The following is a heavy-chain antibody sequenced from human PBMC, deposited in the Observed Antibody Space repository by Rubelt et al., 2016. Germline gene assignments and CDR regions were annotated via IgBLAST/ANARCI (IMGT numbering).Heavy chain of an antibody. CDR3: ARDLPPFGRYNWNFPLDC. CDR1: GYTFTSYG. D-gene: IGHD1-7*01. V-gene: IGHV1-18*01. J-gene: IGHJ4*02. CDR2: ISAYTGNT. Sequence: QVQLVQSGAEVKKPGASVKVSCKASGYTFTSYGISWVRQAPGQGLEWMGWISAYTGNTNYAQKMQCRVTTTTDTATSTAYMELRSLGSDDRAVYCCARDLPPFGRYNWNFPLDCWGQGTLVTVSS.